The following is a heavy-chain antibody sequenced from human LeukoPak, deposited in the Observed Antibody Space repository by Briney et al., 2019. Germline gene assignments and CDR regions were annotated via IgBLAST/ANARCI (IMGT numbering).Heavy chain of an antibody. Sequence: KASETLSLTCTVSGFSISSGYYWGWIRQPPGKGLEWIGTLYHSGSTYYNPSLKSRVTISVDTSKNQVSLKLNSVTAADTAVYFCAGGINMEAFDYWGQGTLVTVSS. J-gene: IGHJ4*02. CDR1: GFSISSGYY. CDR2: LYHSGST. D-gene: IGHD3-10*01. CDR3: AGGINMEAFDY. V-gene: IGHV4-38-2*02.